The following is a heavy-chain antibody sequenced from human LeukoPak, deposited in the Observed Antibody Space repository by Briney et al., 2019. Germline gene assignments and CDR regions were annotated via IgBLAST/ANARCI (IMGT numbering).Heavy chain of an antibody. V-gene: IGHV3-11*01. J-gene: IGHJ4*02. CDR3: ARRRDYFDY. CDR1: GFTLSDYY. CDR2: ISSSGSNI. Sequence: GGSLRLSCAASGFTLSDYYMSWVRQAPGKGLEWISYISSSGSNIYYADSVKGRFTMSRDNAKGSLYLQMNSLRAEDTAIYYCARRRDYFDYWGQGTLVTVSS.